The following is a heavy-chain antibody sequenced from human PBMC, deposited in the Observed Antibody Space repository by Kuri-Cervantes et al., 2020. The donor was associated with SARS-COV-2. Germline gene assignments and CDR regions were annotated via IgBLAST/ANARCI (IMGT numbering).Heavy chain of an antibody. CDR1: GGTFSSYA. Sequence: SVKVSCKASGGTFSSYAISWVRQAPGQGLEWMGGIIPIFGTANYAQKFQGRVTMTTDESTSTAYMELSSLRSDDTAVYYCARGRGIQWDAFDTWGQGTMVTVSS. CDR2: IIPIFGTA. V-gene: IGHV1-69*05. J-gene: IGHJ3*02. D-gene: IGHD5-12*01. CDR3: ARGRGIQWDAFDT.